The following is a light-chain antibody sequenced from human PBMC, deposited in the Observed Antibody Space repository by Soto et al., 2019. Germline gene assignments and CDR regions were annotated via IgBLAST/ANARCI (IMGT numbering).Light chain of an antibody. CDR2: GAS. V-gene: IGKV3-15*01. CDR3: QQYNNWPPIT. Sequence: EIVMTPSPATLSVSPVERVTLSCRASQSVNNKVAWYQQKPGQAPRLLIYGASTRATGIPARFSGSGSGTEFTLTISSLQSEDFAVYYCQQYNNWPPITFGQGTRLEIK. CDR1: QSVNNK. J-gene: IGKJ5*01.